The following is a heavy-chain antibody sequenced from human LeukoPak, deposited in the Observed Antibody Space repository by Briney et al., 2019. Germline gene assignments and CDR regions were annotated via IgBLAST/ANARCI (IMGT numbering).Heavy chain of an antibody. CDR1: GFTFSSYA. V-gene: IGHV3-30*04. D-gene: IGHD3-10*01. CDR3: AKGSPSYYGSGSYYNGGVY. J-gene: IGHJ4*02. Sequence: GVSLRLSCVASGFTFSSYAMNWVRQAPGKGLEWVASLSYDERNEHYADSVKGRFTISRDNSKNTLYLQMNSLRAEDTAVYYCAKGSPSYYGSGSYYNGGVYWGQGTLVTVSS. CDR2: LSYDERNE.